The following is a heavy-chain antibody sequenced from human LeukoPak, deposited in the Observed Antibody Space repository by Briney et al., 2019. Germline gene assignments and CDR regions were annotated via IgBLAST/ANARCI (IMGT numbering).Heavy chain of an antibody. J-gene: IGHJ3*02. CDR3: ARRRYSYGYLGAFDI. CDR2: INHSGST. CDR1: GGSFSGYY. D-gene: IGHD5-18*01. Sequence: LSETLSLTCAVYGGSFSGYYWSWIRQPPGKGLEWIGEINHSGSTNYNPSLKSRVTISVDTSKNQFSLKLSSVTAADTAVYYCARRRYSYGYLGAFDIWGQGTMVTVSS. V-gene: IGHV4-34*01.